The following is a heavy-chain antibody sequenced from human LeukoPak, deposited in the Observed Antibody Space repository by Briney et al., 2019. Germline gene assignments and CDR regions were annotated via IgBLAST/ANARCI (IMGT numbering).Heavy chain of an antibody. CDR1: GGSICSYH. Sequence: SETLSLTCTVSGGSICSYHWMWMPQPPGKGLVWIGYICYSGSTNYNPSLKSRVTISVDTSKNQCSLKLSSVTAADTAVYYCAREDGYNLSFDYWGQGPWSASP. J-gene: IGHJ4*02. D-gene: IGHD5-24*01. CDR2: ICYSGST. CDR3: AREDGYNLSFDY. V-gene: IGHV4-59*01.